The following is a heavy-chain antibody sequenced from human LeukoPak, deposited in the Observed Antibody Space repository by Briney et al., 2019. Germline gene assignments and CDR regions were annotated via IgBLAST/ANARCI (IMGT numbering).Heavy chain of an antibody. V-gene: IGHV3-23*01. D-gene: IGHD2-21*01. J-gene: IGHJ4*02. CDR1: GFGFSGNA. CDR2: FGGGSDT. CDR3: AKDIFRWVFDY. Sequence: PGGSLRLSCAAAGFGFSGNAMAWVRQAPGKGLEWVSGFGGGSDTYYADSVKGRFTISRDDSKNTLYLQMNNLRAEDTALYYCAKDIFRWVFDYWGQGALVTVSP.